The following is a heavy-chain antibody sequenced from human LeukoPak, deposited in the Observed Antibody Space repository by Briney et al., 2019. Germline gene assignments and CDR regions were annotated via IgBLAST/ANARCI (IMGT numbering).Heavy chain of an antibody. D-gene: IGHD5-18*01. CDR2: INHSGST. V-gene: IGHV4-34*01. CDR3: ARGAGYSYGYFCELKRRWGCGWFDP. J-gene: IGHJ5*02. Sequence: SETLSLTCAVYGGSFSGYYWSWIRQPPGKGLEWIGEINHSGSTNYNPSLKSRVTISVDTSKNQFSLKLSSVTAADTAVYYCARGAGYSYGYFCELKRRWGCGWFDPWGQGTLVTVSS. CDR1: GGSFSGYY.